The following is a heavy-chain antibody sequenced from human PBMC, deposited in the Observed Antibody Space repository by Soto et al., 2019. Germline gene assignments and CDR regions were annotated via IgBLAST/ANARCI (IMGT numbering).Heavy chain of an antibody. Sequence: SETLSLTCTVSGGSISSSSYYWGWIRQPPGKGLEWIGSIYYSGSTYYNPSLKSRVTISVDTSKNQFSLKLSSVTAADTAVYYCARHESRRYFDWLILGFDYWGQGTLVTVSS. CDR3: ARHESRRYFDWLILGFDY. J-gene: IGHJ4*02. CDR1: GGSISSSSYY. CDR2: IYYSGST. V-gene: IGHV4-39*01. D-gene: IGHD3-9*01.